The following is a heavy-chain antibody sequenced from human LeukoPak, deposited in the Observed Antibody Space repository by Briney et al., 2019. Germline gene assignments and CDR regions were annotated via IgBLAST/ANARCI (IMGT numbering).Heavy chain of an antibody. CDR2: MNPDSGGT. Sequence: ASMKVSCTASGYSFTSYDINWMRQASGHGLECLGWMNPDSGGTGYAKKFKGRITMTSDNSISTAYRELSSLRAEDTAVYYCARTSRGVGFLVDPWGQGTLVTVSS. V-gene: IGHV1-8*01. J-gene: IGHJ5*02. CDR1: GYSFTSYD. CDR3: ARTSRGVGFLVDP. D-gene: IGHD3-16*01.